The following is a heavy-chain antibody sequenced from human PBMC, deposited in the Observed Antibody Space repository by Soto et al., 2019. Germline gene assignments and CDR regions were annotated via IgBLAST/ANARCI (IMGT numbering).Heavy chain of an antibody. CDR1: GGSISSYY. V-gene: IGHV4-59*01. J-gene: IGHJ4*02. CDR3: ASISTGQLDY. D-gene: IGHD1-1*01. Sequence: SETLSLTCTVSGGSISSYYWSWIRQPPGKGLEWIGYIYYSGSTNYNPSLKSRVTISVDTSKNQFSLKLSSVTAADTAVYYCASISTGQLDYWGQGTLVTVSS. CDR2: IYYSGST.